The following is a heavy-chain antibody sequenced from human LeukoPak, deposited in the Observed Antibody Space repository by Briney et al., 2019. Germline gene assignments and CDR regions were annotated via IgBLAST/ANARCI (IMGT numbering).Heavy chain of an antibody. CDR2: TYYGSKWYF. CDR3: ARGGFGMTVAQFDY. D-gene: IGHD6-19*01. Sequence: QTLSLTCAISGDSVSSNSASWNWIRQSPSRGLEWLGRTYYGSKWYFDYAVSVKSRLTINPDTSKNQFSLQLDSVTPEDTAVYYCARGGFGMTVAQFDYWGQGTLVTVSS. J-gene: IGHJ4*02. V-gene: IGHV6-1*01. CDR1: GDSVSSNSAS.